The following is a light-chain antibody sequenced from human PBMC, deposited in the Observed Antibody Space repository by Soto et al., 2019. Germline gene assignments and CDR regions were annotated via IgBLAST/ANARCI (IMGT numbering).Light chain of an antibody. V-gene: IGKV1-9*01. Sequence: DIQLTQSPSFLSASVGDRVTITCRASQGISSYLAWYQQKLGKAPKLLIYAASTLQSGVPSRFSGSGSGTEFTLTISSLQPEDFATYYCQQLNSYPTWTFGQGTKVEIK. CDR2: AAS. CDR1: QGISSY. CDR3: QQLNSYPTWT. J-gene: IGKJ1*01.